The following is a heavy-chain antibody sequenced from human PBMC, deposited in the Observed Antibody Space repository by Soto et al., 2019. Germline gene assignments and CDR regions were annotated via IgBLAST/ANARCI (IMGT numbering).Heavy chain of an antibody. V-gene: IGHV4-59*01. CDR3: ARSLNYGNVDSFDP. J-gene: IGHJ5*02. Sequence: PSETLSLTCTVSGGSISSYYWSWVRQPPGKGLEWIGYIYYSGSTNYNPSLKSRVTISVDTSKNQFSLKLSSVTAADTAVYYCARSLNYGNVDSFDPWGQGTFVTVSS. D-gene: IGHD4-17*01. CDR2: IYYSGST. CDR1: GGSISSYY.